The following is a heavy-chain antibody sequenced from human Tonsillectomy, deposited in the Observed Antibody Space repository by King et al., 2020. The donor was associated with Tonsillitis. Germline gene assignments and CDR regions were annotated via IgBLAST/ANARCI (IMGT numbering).Heavy chain of an antibody. CDR1: GYTFTNCD. J-gene: IGHJ4*02. V-gene: IGHV1-8*01. CDR3: ARGVIPDY. CDR2: MNSNSGNT. Sequence: VQLVESGAEVKKPGASVKVSCKASGYTFTNCDINWVRQATGQGLEWMGWMNSNSGNTGYAEKFQGRVTMTRNTSISTAYMEVSSLRSEDTAVYYCARGVIPDYWGQGTLVTVSS. D-gene: IGHD2/OR15-2a*01.